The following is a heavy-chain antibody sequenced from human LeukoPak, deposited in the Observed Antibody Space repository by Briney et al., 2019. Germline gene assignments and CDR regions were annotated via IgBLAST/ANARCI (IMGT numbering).Heavy chain of an antibody. V-gene: IGHV1-18*01. J-gene: IGHJ6*03. CDR1: GYTFTSYG. CDR3: ARGLLLGTGNYYYYYMDV. Sequence: ASVKVSCKASGYTFTSYGISWVRQAPGQGLEWMGWISAYNGNTNYAQKLQGRVTMTTDTSTSTAYMELRSLRSDDTAVYYCARGLLLGTGNYYYYYMDVWGKGTTVTVSS. CDR2: ISAYNGNT. D-gene: IGHD1-1*01.